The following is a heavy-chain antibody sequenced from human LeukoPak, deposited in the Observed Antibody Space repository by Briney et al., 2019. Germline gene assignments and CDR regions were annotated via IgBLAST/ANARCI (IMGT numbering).Heavy chain of an antibody. J-gene: IGHJ4*02. Sequence: SETLSLTCTVSGGSISSYYWSWIRQPPGKGLEWIGYIYYSGRTNYNPSLKSRVTISVDTSKNQFSLKLNSVTAADTAVYYCARHRSGSYYYFDYWGQGTLVTVSS. CDR2: IYYSGRT. V-gene: IGHV4-59*08. CDR3: ARHRSGSYYYFDY. D-gene: IGHD1-26*01. CDR1: GGSISSYY.